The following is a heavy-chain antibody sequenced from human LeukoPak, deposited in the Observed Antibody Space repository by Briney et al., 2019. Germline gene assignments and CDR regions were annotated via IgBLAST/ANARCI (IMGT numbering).Heavy chain of an antibody. D-gene: IGHD3-22*01. CDR2: INPYNGNT. V-gene: IGHV1-18*01. J-gene: IGHJ4*02. CDR3: ARDIRINYYDSSGYYDY. CDR1: GYTFTSYG. Sequence: ASVTVSCKASGYTFTSYGISWVRQTPGQGLEWMGWINPYNGNTNYAQKLQGRVTMTTDTSTSTAYMELRSLRSDDTAVYYCARDIRINYYDSSGYYDYWGQGTLVTVSS.